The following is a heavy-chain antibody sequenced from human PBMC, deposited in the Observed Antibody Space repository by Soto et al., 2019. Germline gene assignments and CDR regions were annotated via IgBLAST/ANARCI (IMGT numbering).Heavy chain of an antibody. CDR2: ISSSSSTI. V-gene: IGHV3-48*02. J-gene: IGHJ6*02. D-gene: IGHD6-13*01. CDR3: ARDNGCSWYYYYYGMDV. Sequence: EVQLVESGGGLVQPGGSLRLSCAASGFTFSSYSMNWVRQAPGKGLEWVSYISSSSSTIYYADSVKGRFTISRVNAKNSQYLQMNSLRDEDTAVYYCARDNGCSWYYYYYGMDVWGQGTTVTVSS. CDR1: GFTFSSYS.